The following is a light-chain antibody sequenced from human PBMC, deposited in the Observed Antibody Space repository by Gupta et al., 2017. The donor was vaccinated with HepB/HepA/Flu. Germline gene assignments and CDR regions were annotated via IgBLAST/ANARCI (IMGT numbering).Light chain of an antibody. CDR3: QQYGNPPRT. J-gene: IGKJ1*01. V-gene: IGKV3-20*01. CDR2: GAS. CDR1: QSINSNY. Sequence: ELVLTQSPGNLSLSPGERATPPSRASQSINSNYLAWYQQKPGQAPRLLIYGASTRSTDIPDRFSGSGSGTDFTLTINRLEPEDFAVFYCQQYGNPPRTFGQGTKVEIK.